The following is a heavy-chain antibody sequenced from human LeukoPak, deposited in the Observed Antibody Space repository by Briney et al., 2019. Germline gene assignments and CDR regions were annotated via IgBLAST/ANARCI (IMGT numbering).Heavy chain of an antibody. D-gene: IGHD3-10*01. CDR1: GFTFSNYW. V-gene: IGHV3-33*08. CDR3: AGNYGPYYFDY. J-gene: IGHJ4*03. Sequence: PGGSLRLSCAASGFTFSNYWMSWVRQAPGKGLEWVAVIWYDGSNKYYADSVKGRFTISRDNSKNTLYLQMNSLRAEDTAVYYCAGNYGPYYFDYWGQGTTVTVSS. CDR2: IWYDGSNK.